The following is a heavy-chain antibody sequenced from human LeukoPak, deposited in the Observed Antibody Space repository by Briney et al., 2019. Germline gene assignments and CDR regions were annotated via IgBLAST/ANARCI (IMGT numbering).Heavy chain of an antibody. J-gene: IGHJ4*02. Sequence: PGGSLRLSCAASGFTFSTYSMNWVRQAPGKGLEWVAVISYDGSNKYYADSVKGRFTISRDNSKNTLYLQMNSLRAEDTAVYYCARLIAVAGTEFWGQGTLVTVSS. CDR3: ARLIAVAGTEF. CDR2: ISYDGSNK. CDR1: GFTFSTYS. V-gene: IGHV3-30-3*01. D-gene: IGHD6-19*01.